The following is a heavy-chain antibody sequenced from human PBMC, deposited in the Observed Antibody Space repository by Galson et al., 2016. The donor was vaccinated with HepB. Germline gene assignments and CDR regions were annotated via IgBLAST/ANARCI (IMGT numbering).Heavy chain of an antibody. CDR3: AVRYSSIWYFQH. D-gene: IGHD6-13*01. J-gene: IGHJ1*01. CDR2: ISGSGVNA. V-gene: IGHV3-23*01. CDR1: GFTFSSYW. Sequence: SLRLSCAASGFTFSSYWMSWVRQAPGKGLEWVSAISGSGVNAHYADSVKGRFTISRHNSKNTLYLQMNSLRAEDTAIYYCAVRYSSIWYFQHWGRGTLVSVSS.